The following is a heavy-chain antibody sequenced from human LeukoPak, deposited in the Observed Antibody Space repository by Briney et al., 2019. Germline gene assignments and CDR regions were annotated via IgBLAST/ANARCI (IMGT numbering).Heavy chain of an antibody. CDR1: GFTFSTYW. D-gene: IGHD5-18*01. CDR2: IKQDGSEK. J-gene: IGHJ4*02. V-gene: IGHV3-7*01. CDR3: VSYTGSTYGRIDY. Sequence: PGGSLRLSCAASGFTFSTYWMSWVRQAPGKGLEWVANIKQDGSEKYYVDSVKGRLTISRDNARNSLFLQMNSLRAEDTAVYYCVSYTGSTYGRIDYWGQGTLVTVSS.